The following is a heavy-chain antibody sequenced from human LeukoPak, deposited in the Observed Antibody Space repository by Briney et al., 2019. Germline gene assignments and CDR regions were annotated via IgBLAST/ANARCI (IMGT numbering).Heavy chain of an antibody. D-gene: IGHD3-3*01. Sequence: GGSLRLSCAASGFTFSSYGMHWVRQAPGKGLEWVAGISYDGSNKYYADSVKGRFTISRDNSKNTLYLQMNSLRAEDTAVYYCAKEALLVLPTRDLRYGMDVWGQGTTVTVSS. CDR2: ISYDGSNK. J-gene: IGHJ6*02. V-gene: IGHV3-30*18. CDR1: GFTFSSYG. CDR3: AKEALLVLPTRDLRYGMDV.